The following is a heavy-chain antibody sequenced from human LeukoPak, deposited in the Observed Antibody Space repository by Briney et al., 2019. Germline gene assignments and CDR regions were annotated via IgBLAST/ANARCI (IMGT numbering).Heavy chain of an antibody. Sequence: GGSLRLSCAASGFSFSSYWMSWVRQAPGKGLEWVANIKQDGSDKYYLTSVRGRFTISRDNSKNTLYLQMNSLRAEDTAVYYCARDGNDFWSGYQSANWFDPWGQGTLVTVSS. CDR3: ARDGNDFWSGYQSANWFDP. CDR1: GFSFSSYW. J-gene: IGHJ5*02. V-gene: IGHV3-7*01. D-gene: IGHD3-3*01. CDR2: IKQDGSDK.